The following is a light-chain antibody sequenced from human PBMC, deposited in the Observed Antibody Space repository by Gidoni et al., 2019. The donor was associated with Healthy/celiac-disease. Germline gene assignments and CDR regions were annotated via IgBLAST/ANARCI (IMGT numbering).Light chain of an antibody. V-gene: IGLV2-23*02. CDR1: SSDVGSYNL. CDR3: CSYAGSSTLV. J-gene: IGLJ2*01. CDR2: EVS. Sequence: QSALTQPASVSGSPGQSITISCTGTSSDVGSYNLVSWYQQHPGKAPKLIIDEVSKRPSGVSNRFSGSKSGNTASLTISGLQAEDEADYYCCSYAGSSTLVFGGGTKLTVL.